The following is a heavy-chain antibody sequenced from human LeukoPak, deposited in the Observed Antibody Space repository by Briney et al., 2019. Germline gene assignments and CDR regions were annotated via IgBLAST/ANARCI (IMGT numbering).Heavy chain of an antibody. CDR2: IKQDGSEK. Sequence: GGSLRLSCASSGFTFSSYWMNWVRQAPGKGLEWVANIKQDGSEKYYVDSVKGRFTISRDNAKNSLYLQMNSLRAEDTAVYYCARCPGWDWFDPRGQGTLVTVSS. CDR1: GFTFSSYW. CDR3: ARCPGWDWFDP. D-gene: IGHD1-26*01. V-gene: IGHV3-7*01. J-gene: IGHJ5*02.